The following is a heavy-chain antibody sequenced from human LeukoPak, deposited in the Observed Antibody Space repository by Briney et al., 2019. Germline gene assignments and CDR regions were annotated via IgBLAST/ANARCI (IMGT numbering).Heavy chain of an antibody. CDR1: GYIFTNYY. V-gene: IGHV1-46*01. D-gene: IGHD6-13*01. CDR3: ARTLYSSSWRD. Sequence: ASVKVSCKTSGYIFTNYYIHWVRQAPGHGLEWMGIINPSGGTTNYAQKFQGRVTITADESTSTAYMELSSLRSEDTAVYYCARTLYSSSWRDWGQGTLVTVSS. J-gene: IGHJ4*02. CDR2: INPSGGTT.